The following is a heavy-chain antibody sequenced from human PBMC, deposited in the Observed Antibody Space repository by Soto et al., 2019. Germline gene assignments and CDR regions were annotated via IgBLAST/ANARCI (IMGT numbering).Heavy chain of an antibody. J-gene: IGHJ4*02. D-gene: IGHD1-26*01. CDR3: ARDAAVGLFDY. CDR2: INAGNGNT. CDR1: GYTFTSYA. Sequence: GASVKVSCKASGYTFTSYAMHWVRQAPGQRLEWMGWINAGNGNTNHAQKLQGRVTMTTDTSTSTAYMEQRSLRSDDTAVYYCARDAAVGLFDYWGQGTLVTVSS. V-gene: IGHV1-3*01.